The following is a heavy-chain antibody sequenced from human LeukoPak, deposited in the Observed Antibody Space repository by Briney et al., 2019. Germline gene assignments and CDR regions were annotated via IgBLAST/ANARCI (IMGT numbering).Heavy chain of an antibody. V-gene: IGHV3-48*01. Sequence: GGSLRLSCAASGFTFSRYSMNWVRQAPGEGLEWVSYISSSGGTIYYADSVKGRFTISRDNSKNTLYLQMNSLRAEDTAMYYCARDWGFDPWGQGTLVTVSS. D-gene: IGHD3-16*01. J-gene: IGHJ5*02. CDR1: GFTFSRYS. CDR2: ISSSGGTI. CDR3: ARDWGFDP.